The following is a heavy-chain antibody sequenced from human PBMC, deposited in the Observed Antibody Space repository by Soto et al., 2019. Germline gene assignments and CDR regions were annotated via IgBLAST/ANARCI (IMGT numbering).Heavy chain of an antibody. CDR3: AREWYCTNGVCYTSNEAAARPGFMDV. CDR2: INAGNGNT. D-gene: IGHD2-8*01. Sequence: ASVKVSCKASGYTFTSYAMHWVRQAPGQRLEWMGWINAGNGNTKYSQKFQGRVTITRDTSASTAYMELSSLRSEGTAVYYCAREWYCTNGVCYTSNEAAARPGFMDVWGQGTTVTVSS. CDR1: GYTFTSYA. J-gene: IGHJ6*02. V-gene: IGHV1-3*01.